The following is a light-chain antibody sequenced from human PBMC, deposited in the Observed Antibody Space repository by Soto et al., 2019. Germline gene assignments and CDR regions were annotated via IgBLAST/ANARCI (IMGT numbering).Light chain of an antibody. CDR2: GAS. CDR1: QSVSSN. Sequence: EIVMMPSPAAPSMSQGERATLSCRASQSVSSNLAWYQQKPGQAPRLLIYGASTRATGIPARFSGSGSGTEFTLTISSLQSEDFAVYYCQQYNNWPITFGQGTRLEIK. V-gene: IGKV3-15*01. J-gene: IGKJ5*01. CDR3: QQYNNWPIT.